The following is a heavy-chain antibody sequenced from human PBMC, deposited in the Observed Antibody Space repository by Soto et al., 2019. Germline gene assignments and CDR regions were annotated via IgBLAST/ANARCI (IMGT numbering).Heavy chain of an antibody. CDR3: ARDVIATPNYFDT. V-gene: IGHV4-34*01. D-gene: IGHD4-4*01. CDR2: INQSGST. Sequence: LTCAVYGGSFRGYYWSWIRQPRGKGLEGIGEINQSGSTNYNPSLKSRATVSLDTSKNQFSLKMNSVTAADTAVYYCARDVIATPNYFDTWGQGTLVTVSS. CDR1: GGSFRGYY. J-gene: IGHJ5*02.